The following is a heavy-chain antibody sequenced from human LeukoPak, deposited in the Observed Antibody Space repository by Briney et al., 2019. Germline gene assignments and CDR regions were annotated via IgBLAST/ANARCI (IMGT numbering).Heavy chain of an antibody. Sequence: SETLSLTCTVPGGSISSYYWSWIRQPPGKGLEWIGYIYTSGSTNYNPSLKSRVTISVDTSKNQFSLKLSSVTAADTAVYYCARRLQSSSSGSYYYYYYMDVWGKGTTVTVSS. J-gene: IGHJ6*03. CDR3: ARRLQSSSSGSYYYYYYMDV. CDR1: GGSISSYY. V-gene: IGHV4-4*09. CDR2: IYTSGST. D-gene: IGHD6-6*01.